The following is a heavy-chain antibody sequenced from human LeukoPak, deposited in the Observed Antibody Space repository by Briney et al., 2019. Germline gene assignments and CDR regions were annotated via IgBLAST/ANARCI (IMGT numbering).Heavy chain of an antibody. V-gene: IGHV3-11*04. Sequence: GGSLRLSCAASGFTFSDYYMSWIRQAPGKGLEWVSYISSSGSTIYYADSVKGRFTISGDNAKNSLYLQMNSLRAEDTAVYYCARVRLGEFAYYFDYWGQGTLVTVSS. CDR2: ISSSGSTI. CDR1: GFTFSDYY. CDR3: ARVRLGEFAYYFDY. D-gene: IGHD3-16*01. J-gene: IGHJ4*02.